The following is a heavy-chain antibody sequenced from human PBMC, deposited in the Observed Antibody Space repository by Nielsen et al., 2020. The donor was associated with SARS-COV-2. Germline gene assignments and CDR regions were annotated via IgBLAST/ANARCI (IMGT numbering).Heavy chain of an antibody. Sequence: GESLKISCAASGFTFKNYAMSWVRQAPGKGLEWVSAISGSGEKTYYTDAVKGRFTISRDNAKNSLYLQMNSLRAEDTALYYCAKEEGGYWGQGTLVTVSS. CDR1: GFTFKNYA. D-gene: IGHD1-26*01. CDR2: ISGSGEKT. J-gene: IGHJ4*02. CDR3: AKEEGGY. V-gene: IGHV3-23*01.